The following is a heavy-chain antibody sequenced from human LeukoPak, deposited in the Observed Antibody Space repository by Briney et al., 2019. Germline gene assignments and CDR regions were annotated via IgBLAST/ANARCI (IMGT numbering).Heavy chain of an antibody. D-gene: IGHD3-22*01. CDR1: GGTFSSYA. V-gene: IGHV1-69*13. Sequence: APVKVSCKASGGTFSSYAISWVRQAPGQGLEWMGGIIPMFGTPNYAQKFQGRVTITADESTSTAYMELSSLRSEDTAEYYCARGVGYYDSSGYFGHDAFDIWGQGTMVTVSS. J-gene: IGHJ3*02. CDR3: ARGVGYYDSSGYFGHDAFDI. CDR2: IIPMFGTP.